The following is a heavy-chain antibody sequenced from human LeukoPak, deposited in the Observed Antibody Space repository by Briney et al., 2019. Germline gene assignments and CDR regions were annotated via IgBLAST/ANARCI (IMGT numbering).Heavy chain of an antibody. D-gene: IGHD5-18*01. CDR3: ASNGKQDTEYYFDY. CDR1: GSTFSSYS. Sequence: GGCLRLSCAASGSTFSSYSMNWVRQAPGKGLEWVSSISSSSSYIYYADSVKGRFTISRDNSKNTLYLQMNSLRAEDTAVYYCASNGKQDTEYYFDYWGQGTLVTVSS. CDR2: ISSSSSYI. V-gene: IGHV3-21*04. J-gene: IGHJ4*02.